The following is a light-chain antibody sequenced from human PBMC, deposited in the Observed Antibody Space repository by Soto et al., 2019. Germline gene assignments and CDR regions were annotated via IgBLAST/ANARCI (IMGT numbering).Light chain of an antibody. J-gene: IGKJ3*01. CDR3: QQYDVSPLT. CDR1: QRLSASD. V-gene: IGKV3-20*01. CDR2: GVS. Sequence: EIVLTQSPGTLSLSPGQRATLSCRASQRLSASDIASYQQKPGQAPQFLIYGVSSRATGIPDRFSGSGSGTDFTLPISRLEPADFAVYFCQQYDVSPLTFGPGTKVDIK.